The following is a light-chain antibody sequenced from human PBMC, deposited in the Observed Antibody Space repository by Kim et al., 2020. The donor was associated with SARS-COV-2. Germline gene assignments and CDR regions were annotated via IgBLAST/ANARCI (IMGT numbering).Light chain of an antibody. CDR1: QSVGNN. Sequence: SPGERATLSCRASQSVGNNLAWYQQKPGQAPRLLIYGASSRATGIPARFSGSGSGTEFTLTISSLRSEDFAIYYCQQYKNWPPITFGQGTRLEIK. CDR2: GAS. CDR3: QQYKNWPPIT. J-gene: IGKJ5*01. V-gene: IGKV3-15*01.